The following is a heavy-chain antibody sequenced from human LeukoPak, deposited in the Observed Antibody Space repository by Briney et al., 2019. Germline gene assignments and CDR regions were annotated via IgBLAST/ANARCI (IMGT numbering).Heavy chain of an antibody. CDR2: ISGSGGST. Sequence: GGSLRLSCAASGFTFSSYAMSWVRQAPGKGREWVSAISGSGGSTYYADSVKGRFTISRDNSKNTLYLQMNSLRAEDTAVYYCAKDYYDSSGYGENLDYWGQGTLVTVSS. D-gene: IGHD3-22*01. CDR3: AKDYYDSSGYGENLDY. CDR1: GFTFSSYA. J-gene: IGHJ4*02. V-gene: IGHV3-23*01.